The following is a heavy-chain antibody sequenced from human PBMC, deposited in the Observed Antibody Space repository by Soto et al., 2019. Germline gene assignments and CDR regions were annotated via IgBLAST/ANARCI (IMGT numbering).Heavy chain of an antibody. V-gene: IGHV4-59*01. CDR2: SSYSGST. Sequence: QVQLQESGPGLVKPSETLSLTCRISGGSISSYYWNWIRQAPGKGLEWIGFSSYSGSTNYNPALTSRVTISVDTSKDQISLRLNSVPAADTAVYYCARVQSTSWGYYYAVDVWGQGTTVTVSS. D-gene: IGHD2-2*01. J-gene: IGHJ6*01. CDR1: GGSISSYY. CDR3: ARVQSTSWGYYYAVDV.